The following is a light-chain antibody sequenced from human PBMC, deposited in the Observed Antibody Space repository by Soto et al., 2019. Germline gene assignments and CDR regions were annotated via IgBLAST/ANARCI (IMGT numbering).Light chain of an antibody. CDR1: SSDVGGYNY. Sequence: QSALTQPASVSGSPGQSITISCTGTSSDVGGYNYVSWYQQHPGKAPKLIIYEVSNRPSGVSNRFSGSKSGNTASLTISGLQAEDEADYYCSSYTSSSPWVFGTGTKLTVL. V-gene: IGLV2-14*01. CDR3: SSYTSSSPWV. J-gene: IGLJ1*01. CDR2: EVS.